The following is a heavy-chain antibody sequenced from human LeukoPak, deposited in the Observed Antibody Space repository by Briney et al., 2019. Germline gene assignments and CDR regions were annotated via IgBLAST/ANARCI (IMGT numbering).Heavy chain of an antibody. J-gene: IGHJ3*02. Sequence: PSETLSLTCTVSGGSVSSTAYYWGWIRQPPGKGLEWVGSFYYGGNTYYNPSLKSRVAISVDTSTNHFTLRLSSVTAADTAVYYCARDPYDAFDIWGQGTMVTVSS. CDR3: ARDPYDAFDI. CDR2: FYYGGNT. V-gene: IGHV4-39*06. CDR1: GGSVSSTAYY.